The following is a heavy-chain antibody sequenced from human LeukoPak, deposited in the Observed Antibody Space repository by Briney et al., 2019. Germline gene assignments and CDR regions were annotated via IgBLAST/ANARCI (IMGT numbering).Heavy chain of an antibody. CDR2: IYSTRTT. CDR1: XGAISSYD. CDR3: ARRTGYSSGWVGFFFDY. Sequence: LSLPFTVSXGAISSYDWSWVGRRPGKGGEWSGWIYSTRTTTYNPSLKSRLTISVHTSKNQFSLKLSSVTAADTAVYYCARRTGYSSGWVGFFFDYWGQGTLVTVSS. V-gene: IGHV4-59*08. D-gene: IGHD6-19*01. J-gene: IGHJ4*02.